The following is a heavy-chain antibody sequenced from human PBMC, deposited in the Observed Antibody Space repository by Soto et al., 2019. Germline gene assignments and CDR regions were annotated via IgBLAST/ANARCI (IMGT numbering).Heavy chain of an antibody. J-gene: IGHJ4*02. CDR1: GGALSNYV. D-gene: IGHD5-12*01. V-gene: IGHV1-69*01. CDR3: AIEGFSGGYFGS. Sequence: QVQLVQSGAEVKKPGSSVRVSCKASGGALSNYVINWVRQAPGQGVERMGGIIPTLGTANYAQRYQGRVTITADESTSTAYMDLSSLRSEYTAVYYCAIEGFSGGYFGSWGQETLVTVSS. CDR2: IIPTLGTA.